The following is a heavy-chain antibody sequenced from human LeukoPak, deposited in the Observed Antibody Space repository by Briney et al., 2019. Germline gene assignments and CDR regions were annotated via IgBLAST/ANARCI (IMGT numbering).Heavy chain of an antibody. V-gene: IGHV3-23*01. CDR1: GFTFSSYA. J-gene: IGHJ3*02. CDR3: AKIGQAWDAFDI. CDR2: ISCSGGST. Sequence: GGSLRLSCAASGFTFSSYAMSWVRQAPGKGLEWVSAISCSGGSTYYADSVKGRFTISRDNSKNTLYLQMNSQRAEDTAVYYCAKIGQAWDAFDIWGQGTMVTVSS. D-gene: IGHD3/OR15-3a*01.